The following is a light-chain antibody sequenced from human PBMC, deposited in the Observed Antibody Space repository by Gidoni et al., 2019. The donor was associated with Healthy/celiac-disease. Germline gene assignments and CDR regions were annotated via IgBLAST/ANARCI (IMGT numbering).Light chain of an antibody. CDR3: QQYYSTPWT. V-gene: IGKV4-1*01. Sequence: DIVMTQSPDSLAVSLGERATINCKSSQSVLYSSNNKNYLAWYQQKPGQPPKLLIYWASTRESGVPGRFSGSGSGTDSTLTISSLQAEDVAVYYCQQYYSTPWTFGQGTKVEIK. CDR2: WAS. J-gene: IGKJ1*01. CDR1: QSVLYSSNNKNY.